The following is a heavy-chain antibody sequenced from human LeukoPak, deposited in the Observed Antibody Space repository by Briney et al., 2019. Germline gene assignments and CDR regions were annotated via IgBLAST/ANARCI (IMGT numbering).Heavy chain of an antibody. V-gene: IGHV1-69*13. CDR2: FIPIFGTA. Sequence: SVKVSCKASGGTFSSYAISWVRQAPGQGLEWMGGFIPIFGTANYAQKFQGRVTITADESTSTAYMELSSLRSEDTAVYYCARGLRLTVTTNWFDPWGQGTLVTVSS. J-gene: IGHJ5*02. CDR1: GGTFSSYA. CDR3: ARGLRLTVTTNWFDP. D-gene: IGHD4-11*01.